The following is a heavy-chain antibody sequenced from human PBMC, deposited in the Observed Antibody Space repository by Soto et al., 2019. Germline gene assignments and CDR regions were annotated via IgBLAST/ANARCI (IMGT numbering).Heavy chain of an antibody. J-gene: IGHJ6*02. CDR3: AVRGIVSSYYDGLDV. CDR1: GFTFSNLW. D-gene: IGHD2-15*01. Sequence: GGSLRLSCAASGFTFSNLWMHWVRQAPGKGLVWVSRISSDESSTSYADSVKGRFTISRDNAKNTLYLQMNSLRAEDTAVYYCAVRGIVSSYYDGLDVWGQGTTVGVSS. V-gene: IGHV3-74*01. CDR2: ISSDESST.